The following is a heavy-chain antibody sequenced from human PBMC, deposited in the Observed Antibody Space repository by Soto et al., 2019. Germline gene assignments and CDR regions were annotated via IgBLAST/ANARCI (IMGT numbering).Heavy chain of an antibody. Sequence: SETLSLTCTVSGGSISSGGYYWSWIRQHPGKGLEWIGYIYYSGSTYYNPSLKSRVTISVDTSKNQFSLKLSSVTAADTAVYSCAREDCSGGSCYCDPWGQGTLVTVSS. J-gene: IGHJ5*02. V-gene: IGHV4-31*03. CDR2: IYYSGST. CDR3: AREDCSGGSCYCDP. CDR1: GGSISSGGYY. D-gene: IGHD2-15*01.